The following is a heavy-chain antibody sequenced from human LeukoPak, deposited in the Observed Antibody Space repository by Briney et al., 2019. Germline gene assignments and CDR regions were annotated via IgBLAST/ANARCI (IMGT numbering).Heavy chain of an antibody. J-gene: IGHJ4*02. CDR1: GYTFTTYA. D-gene: IGHD3-3*02. V-gene: IGHV1-3*04. CDR2: INTGNGNT. Sequence: GASVKVSCKASGYTFTTYAINWVRQAPGQRLEWMGWINTGNGNTKYSQKSQGRVTITRDTSASTAYMELSSLRSEDTAVYYCARWGCNSISCLFDYWGQGTLVTVSS. CDR3: ARWGCNSISCLFDY.